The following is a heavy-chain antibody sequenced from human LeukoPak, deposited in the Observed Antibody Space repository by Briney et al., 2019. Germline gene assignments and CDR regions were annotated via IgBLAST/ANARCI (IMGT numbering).Heavy chain of an antibody. J-gene: IGHJ5*02. Sequence: ASVKVSCKASGYTFTGYYMHWVRQAPGQGLEWMGWINPNSGGTNYAQKSQGRVTMTRDTSISTAYMELSRLRSDDTAVYYCAFEYSSSVNWFDPWGQGTLVTVSS. CDR2: INPNSGGT. V-gene: IGHV1-2*02. CDR3: AFEYSSSVNWFDP. D-gene: IGHD6-6*01. CDR1: GYTFTGYY.